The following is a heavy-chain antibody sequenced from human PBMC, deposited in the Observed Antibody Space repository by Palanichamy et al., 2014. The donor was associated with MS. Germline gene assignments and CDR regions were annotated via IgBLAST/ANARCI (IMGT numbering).Heavy chain of an antibody. D-gene: IGHD4-17*01. CDR3: ARVFYGDYGFFDL. Sequence: EMQLVESGGSLVQSGGSLRLSCAASGFTFSSYWMTWVRQAPGKGLEWVANMKRDGSEKYYVDSVKGRFTISRDNAKNSLFLQMNNLRAEDTALYYCARVFYGDYGFFDLRGRGTLVTVSS. CDR2: MKRDGSEK. CDR1: GFTFSSYW. J-gene: IGHJ2*01. V-gene: IGHV3-7*01.